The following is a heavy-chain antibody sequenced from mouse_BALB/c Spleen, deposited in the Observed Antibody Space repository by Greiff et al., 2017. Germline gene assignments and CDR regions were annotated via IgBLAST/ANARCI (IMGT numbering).Heavy chain of an antibody. CDR1: GFSLTSYG. J-gene: IGHJ4*01. Sequence: VQGVESGPGLVAPSQSLSITCTVSGFSLTSYGVHWVRQPPGKGLEWLGVIWGGGSTDYNAAFISRLSISKDNSKSQVFFKMNSLQANDTAIYYCARNIYYYGRGAMDYWGQGTSVTVSS. D-gene: IGHD1-1*01. CDR2: IWGGGST. V-gene: IGHV2-2*02. CDR3: ARNIYYYGRGAMDY.